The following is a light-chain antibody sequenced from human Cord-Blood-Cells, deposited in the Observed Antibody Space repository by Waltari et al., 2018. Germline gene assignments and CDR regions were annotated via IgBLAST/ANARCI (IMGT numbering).Light chain of an antibody. CDR1: RCDVGSYNL. CDR2: EGS. J-gene: IGLJ2*01. CDR3: CSYAGSSTHVV. Sequence: QSALTQPASVSGSPGQSIPISCAGTRCDVGSYNLVSLYQQHPGKAPKLMIYEGSKRPSGVSKRFSGSKSGNTASLTISGLQAEDEADYYCCSYAGSSTHVVFGGGTKLTVL. V-gene: IGLV2-23*01.